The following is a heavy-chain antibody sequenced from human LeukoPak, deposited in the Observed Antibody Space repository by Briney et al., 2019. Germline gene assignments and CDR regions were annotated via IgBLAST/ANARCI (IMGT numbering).Heavy chain of an antibody. CDR2: INPIGGST. CDR1: GYTSTSYY. D-gene: IGHD3-3*01. CDR3: ARDWHYDFWSGYPNWFDP. V-gene: IGHV1-46*01. Sequence: ASVTVSCKAAGYTSTSYYMHWVRQAPGQGLEWMGIINPIGGSTSYAQKFQGRVTMTRDTSTSTVYMELSSLRSEDTAVYYCARDWHYDFWSGYPNWFDPWGQGTLVTVSS. J-gene: IGHJ5*02.